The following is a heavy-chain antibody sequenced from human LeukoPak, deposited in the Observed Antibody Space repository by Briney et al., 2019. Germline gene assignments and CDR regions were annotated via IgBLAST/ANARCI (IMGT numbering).Heavy chain of an antibody. J-gene: IGHJ4*02. Sequence: GGSLRLSCAASGFTFSSYGMHWVRQAPGKGLEWVAVISYDGRDKYYADSVKGRFTISRDNSKNTLYLQMNSLRAEDTAVYYCARDLLEWYFDYWGQGTLVTVSS. CDR3: ARDLLEWYFDY. CDR2: ISYDGRDK. D-gene: IGHD3-3*01. CDR1: GFTFSSYG. V-gene: IGHV3-30*03.